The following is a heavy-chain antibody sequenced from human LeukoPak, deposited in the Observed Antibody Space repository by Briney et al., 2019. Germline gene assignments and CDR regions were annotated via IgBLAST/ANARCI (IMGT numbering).Heavy chain of an antibody. J-gene: IGHJ3*01. V-gene: IGHV3-48*02. Sequence: GGSLRPSCAASGFTFSTYSMNWVRQAPGKGLEWVSYISSGSSSIYYADSVKGRFTISRDNAKNSLYLQMNSLRDEDSGVYFCARDYSRWHGDFDVWGQGTVVTVSS. D-gene: IGHD6-13*01. CDR2: ISSGSSSI. CDR1: GFTFSTYS. CDR3: ARDYSRWHGDFDV.